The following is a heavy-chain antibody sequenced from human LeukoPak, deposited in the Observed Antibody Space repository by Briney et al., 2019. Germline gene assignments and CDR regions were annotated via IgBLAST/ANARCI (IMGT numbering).Heavy chain of an antibody. J-gene: IGHJ5*02. V-gene: IGHV4-39*07. CDR2: IYYTGST. CDR3: ASKNSSYVSDGDNWFDP. Sequence: SETLSLTCTVSGGSISSGSYYWAWVRQPPGKGLEWIGSIYYTGSTYSYPSLRGRVTISLDTSKKQFSLNLRSVTAADTAVYYCASKNSSYVSDGDNWFDPWGQGTLVTVS. CDR1: GGSISSGSYY. D-gene: IGHD5-12*01.